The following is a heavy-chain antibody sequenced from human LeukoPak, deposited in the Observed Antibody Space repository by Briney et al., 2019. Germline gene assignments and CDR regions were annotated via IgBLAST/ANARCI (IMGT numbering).Heavy chain of an antibody. Sequence: GGSLRLSCAASGFTFSSYWMSWVRQAPGKGLEWVANIKQDGSEKYYVDSVKGRFTISRDNAKNSLYLQMNSLRAEDRAVYYCARDRSFTYYDFWSGYSLFDYWGQGTLVTVSS. CDR3: ARDRSFTYYDFWSGYSLFDY. J-gene: IGHJ4*02. CDR2: IKQDGSEK. CDR1: GFTFSSYW. D-gene: IGHD3-3*01. V-gene: IGHV3-7*01.